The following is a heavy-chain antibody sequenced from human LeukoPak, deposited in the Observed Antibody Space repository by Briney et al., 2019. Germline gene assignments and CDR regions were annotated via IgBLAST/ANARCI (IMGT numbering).Heavy chain of an antibody. CDR1: GFTFSSYG. V-gene: IGHV3-30*03. J-gene: IGHJ5*02. Sequence: GGSLRLSCAASGFTFSSYGMHWVRQAPGKGLEWVAVISYDGSNKYYADSVKGRFTISRDNSKNTLYLQMNSLRAEDTAVYYCARDYYGSKSSSFDPWGQGTLVTVSS. CDR3: ARDYYGSKSSSFDP. CDR2: ISYDGSNK. D-gene: IGHD3-10*01.